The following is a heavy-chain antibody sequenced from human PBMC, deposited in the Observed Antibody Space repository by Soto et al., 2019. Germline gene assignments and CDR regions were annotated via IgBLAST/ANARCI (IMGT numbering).Heavy chain of an antibody. CDR2: IYYSGST. D-gene: IGHD6-6*01. CDR1: GGSISSYY. V-gene: IGHV4-59*01. Sequence: SETLSLTCTVSGGSISSYYWSWIRQPPGKGLEWIGYIYYSGSTNYNPSLKSRVTISVDTSKNQFSLKLSSVTAADTAVYYCARGSTNSSSSKILSYWGQGTLVTVSS. CDR3: ARGSTNSSSSKILSY. J-gene: IGHJ4*02.